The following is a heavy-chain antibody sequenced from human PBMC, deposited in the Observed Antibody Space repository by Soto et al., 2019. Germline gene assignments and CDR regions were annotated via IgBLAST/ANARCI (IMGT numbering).Heavy chain of an antibody. CDR1: GFAVRHNY. D-gene: IGHD3-10*01. J-gene: IGHJ6*04. CDR3: AEKADSIPSGGEG. Sequence: EVQLVESGGGLVQPGGSLRLSCTASGFAVRHNYMTWVRQAPGKGLEWVSLIYSGGDTAYADSVKGRFTISRHTSQNTLDLQMNNLRAEDTAVYYRAEKADSIPSGGEGWGKGTAVTVSS. V-gene: IGHV3-53*04. CDR2: IYSGGDT.